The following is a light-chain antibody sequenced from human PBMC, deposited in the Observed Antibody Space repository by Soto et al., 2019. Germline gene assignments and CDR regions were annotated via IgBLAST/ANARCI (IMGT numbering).Light chain of an antibody. CDR2: EVS. V-gene: IGLV2-8*01. J-gene: IGLJ2*01. Sequence: QSALTQPPSASGSPGQSVAISCTGTSYDVGAYNYVSWYQQHPGKAPKLLLYEVSKRPSGVPDRFSGSKSGNTASLTVSGLRAEDEADYYCSSYAGSHTFVVFGGGTKLTVL. CDR1: SYDVGAYNY. CDR3: SSYAGSHTFVV.